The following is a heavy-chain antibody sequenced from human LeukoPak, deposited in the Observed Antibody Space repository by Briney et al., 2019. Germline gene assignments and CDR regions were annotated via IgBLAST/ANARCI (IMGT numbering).Heavy chain of an antibody. J-gene: IGHJ4*02. Sequence: SETLSLTCTLSRGSINKYYWSWIRQPPGKGLEWIGYIYYSGSTYYNPSLKSRVTISLDTSKNQFSLRLSSVTAADTAVYYCARERDSSSWHIDYWGQGTLVTVSS. CDR1: RGSINKYY. CDR3: ARERDSSSWHIDY. CDR2: IYYSGST. D-gene: IGHD6-13*01. V-gene: IGHV4-30-4*01.